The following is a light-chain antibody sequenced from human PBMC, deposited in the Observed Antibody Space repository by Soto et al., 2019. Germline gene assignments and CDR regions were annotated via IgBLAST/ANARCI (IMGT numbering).Light chain of an antibody. Sequence: DIQMTQSPSSMSASVGHSVTITCGASQSISSYLNWYQQKQGKVPKLLIYAASSLQSGVPSRFSGSVSGTDCTLTISSLQKEDGAAYYCQQNYSTTRTFGQGTKVDIK. V-gene: IGKV1-39*01. CDR1: QSISSY. J-gene: IGKJ1*01. CDR2: AAS. CDR3: QQNYSTTRT.